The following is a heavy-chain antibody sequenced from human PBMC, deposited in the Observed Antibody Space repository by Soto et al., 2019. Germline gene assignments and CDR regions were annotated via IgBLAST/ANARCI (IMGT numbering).Heavy chain of an antibody. V-gene: IGHV1-18*04. CDR2: ISAYNGNT. CDR3: ARVSVDNDYDSSGPLHY. CDR1: GYTFTSYG. D-gene: IGHD3-22*01. J-gene: IGHJ4*02. Sequence: GASVKVSCKASGYTFTSYGISWVRQAPGQGLEWMGWISAYNGNTNYAQKLQGSVTMTTDTSTSTAYMELRSLRSDDTAVYYCARVSVDNDYDSSGPLHYWGQGTLVTVS.